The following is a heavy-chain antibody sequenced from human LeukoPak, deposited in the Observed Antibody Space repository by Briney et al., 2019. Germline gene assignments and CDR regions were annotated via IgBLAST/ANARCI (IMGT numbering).Heavy chain of an antibody. D-gene: IGHD3-3*01. CDR2: IKQDGSEK. J-gene: IGHJ5*02. CDR3: ARDRITIFGVVIHNNWFDP. V-gene: IGHV3-7*01. CDR1: GFTFSSYW. Sequence: GGSLRLSCAASGFTFSSYWMSWVPQAPGKGLEWVANIKQDGSEKYYVDSVKGRFTISRDNAKNSLYLQMNSLRAEDTAVYYCARDRITIFGVVIHNNWFDPWGGGTLVTVSS.